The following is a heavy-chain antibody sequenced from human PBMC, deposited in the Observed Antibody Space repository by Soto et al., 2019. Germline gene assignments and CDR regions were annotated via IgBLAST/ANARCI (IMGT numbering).Heavy chain of an antibody. V-gene: IGHV3-30*04. CDR2: ILYDGRNK. D-gene: IGHD3-22*01. CDR1: GFTFSNYA. J-gene: IGHJ4*02. Sequence: QVQLVESGGGVVQPGRSLRLSCAASGFTFSNYAMHWVRQAPGKGLEWVAVILYDGRNKFYADSVKGRYTISRDNSKNTLYLQMNSLRAEDTAVYYCARDPTMIVARHFEYWGQGTLVTVSS. CDR3: ARDPTMIVARHFEY.